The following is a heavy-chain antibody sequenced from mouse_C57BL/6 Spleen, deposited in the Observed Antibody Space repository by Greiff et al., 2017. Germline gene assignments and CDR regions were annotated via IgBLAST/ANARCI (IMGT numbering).Heavy chain of an antibody. V-gene: IGHV2-3*01. J-gene: IGHJ1*03. D-gene: IGHD5-1*01. Sequence: VKLMESGPGLVAPSQSLSITCTVSGFSLTSYGVSWVRQPPGKGLEWLGVIWGDGSTNYHSALISRLSISKDNSKSQVFLKLNSLQTDDTATYYCAKQGKGYEYPYWYFDVWGTGTTVTVSS. CDR2: IWGDGST. CDR1: GFSLTSYG. CDR3: AKQGKGYEYPYWYFDV.